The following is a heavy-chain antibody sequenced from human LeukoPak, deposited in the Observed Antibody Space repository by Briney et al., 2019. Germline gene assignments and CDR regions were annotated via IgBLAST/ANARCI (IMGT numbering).Heavy chain of an antibody. J-gene: IGHJ3*02. CDR2: IYNSGST. Sequence: SQTLSLTCTVSGGSISSGDYYWSWIRQPPGKGLEWIGYIYNSGSTYYNPSLKSRVTISVDTSKNQFSLKLSSVTAADTAVYYCARTSDAASEAFDIWGQGTMVTVSS. V-gene: IGHV4-30-4*01. CDR3: ARTSDAASEAFDI. CDR1: GGSISSGDYY.